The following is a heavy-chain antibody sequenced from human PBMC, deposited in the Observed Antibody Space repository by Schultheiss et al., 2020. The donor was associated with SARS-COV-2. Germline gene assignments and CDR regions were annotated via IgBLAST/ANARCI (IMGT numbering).Heavy chain of an antibody. CDR2: IWYDGSNK. V-gene: IGHV3-33*08. D-gene: IGHD6-13*01. CDR3: ARMRGSSWYAYYYYGMDV. CDR1: GFTFSDYY. Sequence: GESLKISCAASGFTFSDYYMSWIRQAPGKGLEWVAVIWYDGSNKYYADSVKGRFTISRDNSKNTLYLQMNSLRAEDTAVYYCARMRGSSWYAYYYYGMDVWGQGTTVTVSS. J-gene: IGHJ6*02.